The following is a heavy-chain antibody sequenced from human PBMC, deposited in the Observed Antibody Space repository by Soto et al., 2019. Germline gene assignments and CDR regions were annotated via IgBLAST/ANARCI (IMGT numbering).Heavy chain of an antibody. CDR1: GGSFSGYY. CDR2: INHSGST. J-gene: IGHJ4*02. Sequence: SETLSLTCAVYGGSFSGYYWSWIRQPPGKGLEWIGEINHSGSTNYNPSLKSRVTISVDTSKNQFSLKLSSVTAADTAVYYCARVDVLRFVEWSLDYWGQGTLVTVSS. V-gene: IGHV4-34*01. CDR3: ARVDVLRFVEWSLDY. D-gene: IGHD3-3*01.